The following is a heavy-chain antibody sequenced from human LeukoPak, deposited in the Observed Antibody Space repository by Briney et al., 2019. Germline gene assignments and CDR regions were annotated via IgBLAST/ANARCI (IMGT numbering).Heavy chain of an antibody. D-gene: IGHD1-14*01. Sequence: GGSLRLSCAASGFTFSSYAMHWVRQAPGKGLEYVSAISGNGGSTYYANSVKGRFTISRDNSKNTLYLQMGSLRAEDMAVYYCARDGGDGHEPWGQGTLVTVSS. V-gene: IGHV3-64*01. CDR3: ARDGGDGHEP. J-gene: IGHJ4*02. CDR2: ISGNGGST. CDR1: GFTFSSYA.